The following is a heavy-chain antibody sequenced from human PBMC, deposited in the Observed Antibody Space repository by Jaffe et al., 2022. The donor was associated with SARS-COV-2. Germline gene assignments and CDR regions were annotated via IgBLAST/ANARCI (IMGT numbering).Heavy chain of an antibody. Sequence: EVQLVESGGGLVQPGGSLRLSCTVSGFTFRNYEMNWVRQAPGKGLEWVSYIGVRDVTYYADSVRGRFTVSRDNAKNSLYLEMNRLRAEDTAVYYCARDYGPYSSGAYDYWGQGTLVTVSS. V-gene: IGHV3-48*03. CDR2: IGVRDVT. D-gene: IGHD6-19*01. CDR3: ARDYGPYSSGAYDY. CDR1: GFTFRNYE. J-gene: IGHJ4*02.